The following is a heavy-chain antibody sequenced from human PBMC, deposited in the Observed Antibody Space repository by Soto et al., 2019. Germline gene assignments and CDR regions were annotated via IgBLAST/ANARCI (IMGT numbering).Heavy chain of an antibody. CDR1: GGSFSGYY. J-gene: IGHJ5*02. V-gene: IGHV4-34*01. CDR3: ATANWSHHYFDP. CDR2: INHSGSP. Sequence: QVRLQQWGTGLLKSSETLSLTCAVYGGSFSGYYWSWLRQPPGKGLEWIGEINHSGSPNYNPSLKSRVTISVDTSKNQFSLKMTSVTAADPAVYYCATANWSHHYFDPWGQGTLVTVSS. D-gene: IGHD1-1*01.